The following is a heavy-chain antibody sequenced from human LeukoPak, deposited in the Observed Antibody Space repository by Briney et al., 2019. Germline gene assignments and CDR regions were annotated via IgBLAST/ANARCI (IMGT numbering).Heavy chain of an antibody. D-gene: IGHD6-19*01. CDR3: AKDVAVYSSGWSYGMDV. V-gene: IGHV3-21*01. CDR2: ISSSSSYI. CDR1: GFTFSSYS. J-gene: IGHJ6*02. Sequence: KAGGSLRLSCAASGFTFSSYSMNWVRQAPGKGLEWVSSISSSSSYIYYADSVKGRFTIYRDNAKNSLYLQMNSLRAEDTAVYYCAKDVAVYSSGWSYGMDVWGQGTTVTVSS.